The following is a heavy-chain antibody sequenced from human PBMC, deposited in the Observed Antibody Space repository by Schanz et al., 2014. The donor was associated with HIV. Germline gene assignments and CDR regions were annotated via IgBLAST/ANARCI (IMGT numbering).Heavy chain of an antibody. CDR2: ITESGGRT. V-gene: IGHV3-23*04. CDR3: ARDGGEA. J-gene: IGHJ6*02. D-gene: IGHD3-16*01. Sequence: EVQLVESGGGLVQPGGSLRLSCAASGFAFSNYAMSWVRQAPGKGLEWVSSITESGGRTYYADSVNGRFTISRDNSKNTLYLQMTTLRTEDTAVYYCARDGGEAWGQGTTVTVSS. CDR1: GFAFSNYA.